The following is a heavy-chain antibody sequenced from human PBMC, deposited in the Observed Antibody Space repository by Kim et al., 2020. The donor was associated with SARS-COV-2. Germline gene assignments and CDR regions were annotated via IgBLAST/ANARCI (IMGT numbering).Heavy chain of an antibody. Sequence: GGSLRLSCAASGFTFSSYAMSWVRQAPGKGLEWVSAISGSGGSTYYADSVKGRFTISRDNSKNTLYLQMNSLRAEDTAVYYCAISAKGGIAATLSYFDYWGQGTLATVSS. CDR3: AISAKGGIAATLSYFDY. D-gene: IGHD6-13*01. CDR2: ISGSGGST. V-gene: IGHV3-23*01. J-gene: IGHJ4*02. CDR1: GFTFSSYA.